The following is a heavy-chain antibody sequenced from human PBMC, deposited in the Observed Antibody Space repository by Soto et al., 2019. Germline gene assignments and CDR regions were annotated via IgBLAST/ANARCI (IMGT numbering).Heavy chain of an antibody. J-gene: IGHJ4*02. CDR2: IWYDGSNK. CDR3: ARGDDIAAAGPGFDY. CDR1: GFTFSSYG. Sequence: GGSLRLSCAASGFTFSSYGMHWVRQAPGKGLEWVAVIWYDGSNKYYADSVKGRFTISRDNSKNTLYLQMNSLRAEDTAVYYCARGDDIAAAGPGFDYWGQGTLVTVSS. D-gene: IGHD6-13*01. V-gene: IGHV3-33*01.